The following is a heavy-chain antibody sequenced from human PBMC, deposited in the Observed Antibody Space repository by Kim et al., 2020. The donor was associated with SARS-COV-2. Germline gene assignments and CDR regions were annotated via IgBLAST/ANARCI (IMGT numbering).Heavy chain of an antibody. CDR3: ARDRDGYSYGSSGMDV. D-gene: IGHD5-18*01. Sequence: SVKGRVTISRDNSKTTVYLQMNSLRAEDTAVYYWARDRDGYSYGSSGMDVWGQGTTVTVSS. J-gene: IGHJ6*02. V-gene: IGHV3-30*07.